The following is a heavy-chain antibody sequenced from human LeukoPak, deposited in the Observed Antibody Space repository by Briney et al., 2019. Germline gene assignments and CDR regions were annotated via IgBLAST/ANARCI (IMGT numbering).Heavy chain of an antibody. V-gene: IGHV4-59*08. CDR2: IYYSDGA. CDR3: ARHPLVTLDAFDL. J-gene: IGHJ3*01. D-gene: IGHD2/OR15-2a*01. Sequence: PSETLSLTCTLSGRSISIYYWTWLPQPPGKALEWIGYIYYSDGANYNPSLRSRVTISVDTSKNQFSLNLTSVTAADTAVYYCARHPLVTLDAFDLWGQGTMATVSS. CDR1: GRSISIYY.